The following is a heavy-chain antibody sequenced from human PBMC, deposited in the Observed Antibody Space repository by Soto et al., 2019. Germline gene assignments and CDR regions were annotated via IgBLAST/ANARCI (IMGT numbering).Heavy chain of an antibody. CDR3: TSRERVDAFDI. V-gene: IGHV1-69*01. J-gene: IGHJ3*02. CDR2: IIPILGSA. D-gene: IGHD1-26*01. Sequence: QVQLVQSGAEVKKPGSSVKVSCKASGGTLISNAISWVRQAPGQGLEWLGGIIPILGSAIYAQKFQDRVTITADESTSTTYMELNSLRSEDAAVYYCTSRERVDAFDIWGQWTMVTVSS. CDR1: GGTLISNA.